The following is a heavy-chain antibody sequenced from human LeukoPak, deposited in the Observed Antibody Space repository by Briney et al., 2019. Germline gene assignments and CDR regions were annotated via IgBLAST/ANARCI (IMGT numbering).Heavy chain of an antibody. D-gene: IGHD2-21*02. V-gene: IGHV3-11*05. CDR1: GFTFSDYY. CDR2: ISSSSSYT. CDR3: ARDPAYCGGDCYSDY. Sequence: GGSLRLSCAASGFTFSDYYMSWIRQAPGKGLEWVSYISSSSSYTNYADSVKGRFTISRDNAKNSLYLQMNSLRAEDTAVYYCARDPAYCGGDCYSDYWGQGTPVTVSS. J-gene: IGHJ4*02.